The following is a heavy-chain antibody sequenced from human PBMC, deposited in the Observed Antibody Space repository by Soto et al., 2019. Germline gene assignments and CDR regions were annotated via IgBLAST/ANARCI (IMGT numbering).Heavy chain of an antibody. D-gene: IGHD6-6*01. V-gene: IGHV3-33*01. Sequence: GGSLRLSCAASGFTFSSYGMHWVRQAPGKRLEWVAVIWYDGSNKYYADSVKGRFTISRDNSKNTLYLQMNSLRAEDTAVYYCARGLTQLVRYYYYGMDVWGQGTTVTVSS. CDR3: ARGLTQLVRYYYYGMDV. CDR1: GFTFSSYG. CDR2: IWYDGSNK. J-gene: IGHJ6*02.